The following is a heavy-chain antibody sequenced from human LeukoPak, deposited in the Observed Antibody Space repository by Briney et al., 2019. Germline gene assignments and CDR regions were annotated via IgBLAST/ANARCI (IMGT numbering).Heavy chain of an antibody. CDR1: GFTFSSYG. CDR2: IWYDGGNK. CDR3: ARDPTWGRRAAAGIDY. Sequence: GGSLRPSCAASGFTFSSYGMHWVRQAPGKGLEWVAVIWYDGGNKYYADSVKGRFTISRDNSKNTLYLQMNSLRAEDTAVYYCARDPTWGRRAAAGIDYWGQGTLVTVSS. V-gene: IGHV3-33*01. J-gene: IGHJ4*02. D-gene: IGHD6-13*01.